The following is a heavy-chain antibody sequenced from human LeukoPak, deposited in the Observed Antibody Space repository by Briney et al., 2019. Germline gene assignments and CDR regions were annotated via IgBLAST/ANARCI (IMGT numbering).Heavy chain of an antibody. V-gene: IGHV3-72*01. CDR2: SRDKANSYTT. J-gene: IGHJ3*02. CDR3: VRTQSNGFHVFDT. CDR1: GFTFSDHY. D-gene: IGHD2-8*01. Sequence: QTGGSLRLSCTVSGFTFSDHYMEWVRQAPGKGLEWVGRSRDKANSYTTEFAASVKGRFTLSRDDSKNSLYLQMNSLKTEDTAIYYCVRTQSNGFHVFDTWGQGTKVTVSS.